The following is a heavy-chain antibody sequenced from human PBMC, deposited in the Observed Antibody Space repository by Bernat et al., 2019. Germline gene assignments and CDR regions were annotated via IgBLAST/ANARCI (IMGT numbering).Heavy chain of an antibody. CDR1: GYTFTSYG. D-gene: IGHD2-2*01. CDR3: ARDANIGYCSSTSCYGGGESDY. Sequence: QVQLVQSGAEVKKPGASVKVSCKASGYTFTSYGISWVRQAPGQGLEWMGWISAYNGNTNYAQKLQGRVTMTTDTSTSTAYMELRSLRSDDTAVYYCARDANIGYCSSTSCYGGGESDYRGQGTLVTVSS. V-gene: IGHV1-18*01. J-gene: IGHJ4*02. CDR2: ISAYNGNT.